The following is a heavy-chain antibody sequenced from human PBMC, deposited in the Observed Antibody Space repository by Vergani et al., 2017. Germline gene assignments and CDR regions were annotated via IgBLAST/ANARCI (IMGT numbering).Heavy chain of an antibody. D-gene: IGHD2-15*01. CDR2: IYYSGST. J-gene: IGHJ4*02. CDR3: ARVWYCSGGSCYSGSGWTFDN. Sequence: QVQLQESGPGLVKPSQTLSLTCTVSGGSISSGGYYWCWIRQHPGKGLEWIGYIYYSGSTYYNPSLKSRVTISVDTSKNQFSLKLSSVTAADTAVYYCARVWYCSGGSCYSGSGWTFDNWGQGTLVTVSS. CDR1: GGSISSGGYY. V-gene: IGHV4-31*03.